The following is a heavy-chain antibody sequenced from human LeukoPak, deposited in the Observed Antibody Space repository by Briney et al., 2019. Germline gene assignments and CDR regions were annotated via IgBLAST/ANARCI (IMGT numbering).Heavy chain of an antibody. CDR2: IYYSGST. V-gene: IGHV4-39*01. Sequence: SETLSLTCTVSGGSISSSSYYWGWIRQPPGKGLEWIGGIYYSGSTYYNPSLKSRVTISVDTSKNQFSLKLSSVTAADTAVYYCASQAPRGYGNNYWGQGTLVTVSS. D-gene: IGHD5-12*01. J-gene: IGHJ4*02. CDR1: GGSISSSSYY. CDR3: ASQAPRGYGNNY.